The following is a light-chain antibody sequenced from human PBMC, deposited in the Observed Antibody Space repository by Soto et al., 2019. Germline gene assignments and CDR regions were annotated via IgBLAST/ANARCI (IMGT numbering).Light chain of an antibody. J-gene: IGKJ5*01. CDR3: LQLNSYPIT. Sequence: DIQLTQSPSFLSASVGDRVTITCRASQGISSHLAWYQQQPGKAPKLLIYVASTLQSGVPSRFSGRGSGTEFPLTISVLQTEDFVSYYCLQLNSYPITFGQGTRLEIK. V-gene: IGKV1-9*01. CDR2: VAS. CDR1: QGISSH.